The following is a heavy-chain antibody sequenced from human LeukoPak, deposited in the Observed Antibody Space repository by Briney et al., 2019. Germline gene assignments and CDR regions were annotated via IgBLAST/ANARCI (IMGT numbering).Heavy chain of an antibody. V-gene: IGHV3-20*04. CDR3: ARGSTMVSDY. CDR1: GFAFDDYG. D-gene: IGHD3-10*01. Sequence: GGSLRLSCAASGFAFDDYGMSWVRQVAGQGLEWVSGIDWNGASTGYADSVKGRFTISRDNAKKSLYLQMNSLRAEDTALYYCARGSTMVSDYWGQGTLVTVSS. J-gene: IGHJ4*02. CDR2: IDWNGAST.